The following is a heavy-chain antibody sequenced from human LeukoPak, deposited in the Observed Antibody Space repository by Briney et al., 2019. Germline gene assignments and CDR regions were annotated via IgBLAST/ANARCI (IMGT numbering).Heavy chain of an antibody. D-gene: IGHD3-22*01. J-gene: IGHJ4*02. CDR1: GFTFSSYG. CDR2: IRYDGGNK. Sequence: GGSLRLSCAASGFTFSSYGMHWVRQAAGKGLEWEAFIRYDGGNKYYADSVKGRFTISRDNSKNTLYLQMNSLRAEDTAVYYCAKDSSVYHYDSRNFDYWGQGTLVTVSS. CDR3: AKDSSVYHYDSRNFDY. V-gene: IGHV3-30*02.